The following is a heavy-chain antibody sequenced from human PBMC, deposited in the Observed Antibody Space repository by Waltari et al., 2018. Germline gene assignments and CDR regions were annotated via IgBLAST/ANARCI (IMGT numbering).Heavy chain of an antibody. CDR2: ISSSGSTI. V-gene: IGHV3-48*03. Sequence: EVQLVESGGGLVQPGGSLRLSCAASGFTFSSYEMNWVRRAPGKGLEWVSYISSSGSTIYDADSVKSRFTISVDNAKNSLYLQMNSLRAEDTAVYYCARITIFGVNGMDVWGQGTTVTVSS. CDR1: GFTFSSYE. CDR3: ARITIFGVNGMDV. D-gene: IGHD3-3*01. J-gene: IGHJ6*02.